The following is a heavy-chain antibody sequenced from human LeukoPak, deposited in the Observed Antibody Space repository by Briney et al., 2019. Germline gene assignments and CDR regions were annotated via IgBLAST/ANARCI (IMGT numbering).Heavy chain of an antibody. V-gene: IGHV3-74*01. CDR3: ARDYSGSWYPDY. CDR2: INSDATST. J-gene: IGHJ4*02. D-gene: IGHD6-13*01. CDR1: GFTFSSYW. Sequence: PGGSLRLSCAASGFTFSSYWMHWVRQAPGKGLVWVSRINSDATSTTHADSVKGRFTISRDNAKNTLYLQMNSLRGEDTAVYYCARDYSGSWYPDYWGRGTLVTVSS.